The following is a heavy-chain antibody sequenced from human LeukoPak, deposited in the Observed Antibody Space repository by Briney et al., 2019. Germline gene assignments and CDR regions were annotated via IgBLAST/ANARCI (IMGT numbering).Heavy chain of an antibody. Sequence: GGSPRLSCAASGFTFSSYSMNWVRQAPGKGLEWVSSISSSSSYIYYADSVKGRFTISRDNAKNSLYLQMNSLRAEDTAVYYCAREKVASGYAYYYYYYMDVWGKGTTVTVSS. D-gene: IGHD5-12*01. J-gene: IGHJ6*03. CDR1: GFTFSSYS. CDR2: ISSSSSYI. CDR3: AREKVASGYAYYYYYYMDV. V-gene: IGHV3-21*04.